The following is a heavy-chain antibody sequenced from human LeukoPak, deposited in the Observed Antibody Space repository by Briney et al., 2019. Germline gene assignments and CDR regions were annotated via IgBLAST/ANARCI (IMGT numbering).Heavy chain of an antibody. CDR2: IGSSSSTI. V-gene: IGHV3-48*04. CDR1: GFTFSTYS. D-gene: IGHD3-16*01. Sequence: GGSLRLSCAASGFTFSTYSMNWVRQAPGKGLEWVSYIGSSSSTIYYADSVKGRFTISRDNAKNSLYLQMNSLRAEDTAVYYCARDGGAPDYWGQGTLVTVSS. CDR3: ARDGGAPDY. J-gene: IGHJ4*02.